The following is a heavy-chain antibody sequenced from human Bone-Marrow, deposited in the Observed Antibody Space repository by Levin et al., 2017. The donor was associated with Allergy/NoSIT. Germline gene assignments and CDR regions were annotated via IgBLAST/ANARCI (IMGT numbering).Heavy chain of an antibody. CDR1: GFTFSAYW. J-gene: IGHJ4*02. Sequence: GGSLRLSCTASGFTFSAYWMHWVRQTPGKGLVWVSRIDDGGTTTTYADSVKGRFTASRDNAKNTLYLQMNSLRAEDTGVYYCAKVLRTGYTYGDFDCWGQGALVTVSS. CDR3: AKVLRTGYTYGDFDC. V-gene: IGHV3-74*01. CDR2: IDDGGTTT. D-gene: IGHD4-17*01.